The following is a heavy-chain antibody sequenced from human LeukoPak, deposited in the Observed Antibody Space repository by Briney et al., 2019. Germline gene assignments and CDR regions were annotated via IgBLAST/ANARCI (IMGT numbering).Heavy chain of an antibody. CDR1: GYTFTSYY. J-gene: IGHJ4*02. D-gene: IGHD1-26*01. Sequence: ASVKVSCKASGYTFTSYYMYWVRQAPGQGLEWMGIINPNRGSTSYAQKFQGRVTMTRDMSTSTVYMELSSLRAEDTAVYYCAKAISTANIVGATDFDYWGQGTLVTVSS. CDR3: AKAISTANIVGATDFDY. V-gene: IGHV1-46*01. CDR2: INPNRGST.